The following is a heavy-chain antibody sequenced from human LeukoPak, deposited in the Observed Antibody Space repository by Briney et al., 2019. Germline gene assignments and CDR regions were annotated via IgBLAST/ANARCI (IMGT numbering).Heavy chain of an antibody. J-gene: IGHJ4*02. D-gene: IGHD5-18*01. V-gene: IGHV4-59*01. CDR2: INYSGST. CDR1: GGSISSYY. Sequence: SETLSLTCTVSGGSISSYYWSWIRQPPGKGLEWIGYINYSGSTTHNPSLRSRVTISVDTPKNQFFLKLSSVTAADTAVYYCARDKQPGDYWGQGTLVTVSS. CDR3: ARDKQPGDY.